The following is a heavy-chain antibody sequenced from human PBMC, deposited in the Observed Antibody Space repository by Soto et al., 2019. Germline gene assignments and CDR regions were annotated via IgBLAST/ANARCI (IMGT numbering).Heavy chain of an antibody. D-gene: IGHD5-18*01. Sequence: SETLSITCAIYGGSFSDYYWSWIRQPPGKGLEWSGEINHFGSTNYNPSLKSRVTITVDTSRNQFSLKVRSVTGADTAVYYCAKSPGRGYSYGHTGDYWGQGTPVTVSS. J-gene: IGHJ4*02. CDR1: GGSFSDYY. CDR2: INHFGST. CDR3: AKSPGRGYSYGHTGDY. V-gene: IGHV4-34*01.